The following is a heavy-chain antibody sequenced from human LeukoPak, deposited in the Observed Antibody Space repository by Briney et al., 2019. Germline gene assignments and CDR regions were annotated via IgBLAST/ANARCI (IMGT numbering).Heavy chain of an antibody. Sequence: ASVKVSCKASGYTFTGYYMHWVRQAPGQGLEWMGWINPNSGGTNYAQKFQGRVTMTRDTSISTAYMELSRLRSDDTAVYYCARVGNYYDSSDHSLRYWGQGTLVTVSS. J-gene: IGHJ4*02. CDR2: INPNSGGT. V-gene: IGHV1-2*02. CDR3: ARVGNYYDSSDHSLRY. D-gene: IGHD3-22*01. CDR1: GYTFTGYY.